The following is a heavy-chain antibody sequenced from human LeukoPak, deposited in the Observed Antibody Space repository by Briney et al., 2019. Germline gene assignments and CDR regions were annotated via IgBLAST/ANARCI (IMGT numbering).Heavy chain of an antibody. V-gene: IGHV4-59*12. CDR1: GGSISSYY. Sequence: SETLSLTCTVSGGSISSYYWSWIRQPPGKGLEWIGYIYYSGSTNYNPSLKSRVTISVDTSKNQFSLKLSSVTAADTAVYYCARGHELRRLDYWGQGTLVTVSS. CDR3: ARGHELRRLDY. D-gene: IGHD1-7*01. CDR2: IYYSGST. J-gene: IGHJ4*02.